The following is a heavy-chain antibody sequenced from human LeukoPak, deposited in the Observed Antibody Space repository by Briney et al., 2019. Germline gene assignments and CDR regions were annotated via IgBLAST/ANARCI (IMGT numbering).Heavy chain of an antibody. CDR1: GFTVSTNY. Sequence: GGSPRLSCAASGFTVSTNYMSWVRQAPGKGPEWVSIIYSNGGTYYADSVKGRFTISRDNSKNTLYLQMNSLRAEDTAVYYCARDPDDIAAVTQWGQGTLVTVAS. J-gene: IGHJ4*02. CDR2: IYSNGGT. D-gene: IGHD2-15*01. CDR3: ARDPDDIAAVTQ. V-gene: IGHV3-53*01.